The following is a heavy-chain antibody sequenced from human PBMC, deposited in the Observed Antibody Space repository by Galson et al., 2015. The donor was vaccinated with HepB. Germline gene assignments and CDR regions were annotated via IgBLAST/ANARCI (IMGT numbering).Heavy chain of an antibody. CDR2: INPSGGSP. CDR3: ARDANDCGAYYAAFHI. CDR1: GYTFTTYY. J-gene: IGHJ3*02. V-gene: IGHV1-46*01. Sequence: SVKVSCKASGYTFTTYYLHWVRQAPGQGLEWMGIINPSGGSPSYAQKFQGRVTMTTDTSTSTVYMELRSLRSDDTTVYYCARDANDCGAYYAAFHISGRATVVTASS. D-gene: IGHD4-17*01.